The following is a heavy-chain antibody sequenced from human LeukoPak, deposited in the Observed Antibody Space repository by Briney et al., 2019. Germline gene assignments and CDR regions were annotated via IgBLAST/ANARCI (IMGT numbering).Heavy chain of an antibody. Sequence: GASGKVSCKASGYTFTSYGITWVRQAPGQGLEWMGWISAYNGNTNYAQKLQVRVTMTTDTSTSTAYMELRSLRSDDTAVYYCARSDYGDYVAGEYFQHWGQAPWSPSPQ. CDR2: ISAYNGNT. D-gene: IGHD4-17*01. CDR1: GYTFTSYG. CDR3: ARSDYGDYVAGEYFQH. V-gene: IGHV1-18*01. J-gene: IGHJ1*01.